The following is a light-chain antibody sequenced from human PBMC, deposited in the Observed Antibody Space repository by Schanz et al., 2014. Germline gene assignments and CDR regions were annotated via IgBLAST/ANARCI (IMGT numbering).Light chain of an antibody. CDR1: SSDVGRYNL. J-gene: IGLJ2*01. CDR2: DVT. V-gene: IGLV2-14*03. Sequence: QSALTQPASVSGSPGQSITISCTATSSDVGRYNLVSWYQQHPGKAPKLMIYDVTSRPSGVSNRFSGSKSGNTASLTISGLQAEDDADYFCSSYTTSSTVVFGGGTKLTVL. CDR3: SSYTTSSTVV.